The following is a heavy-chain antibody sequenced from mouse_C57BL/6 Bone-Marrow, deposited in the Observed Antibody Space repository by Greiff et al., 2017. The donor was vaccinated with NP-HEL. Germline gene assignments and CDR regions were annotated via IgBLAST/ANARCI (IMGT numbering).Heavy chain of an antibody. CDR1: GYTFTSYW. CDR3: ARLGTWDSAY. J-gene: IGHJ3*01. CDR2: IDPSDSYT. Sequence: QVQLQQPGAELVMPGASVKLSCKASGYTFTSYWMHWVKQRPGQGLEWIGEIDPSDSYTNYNQKFKDKATLTVDKSSSTAYMQLSSLTSEDSAVYYCARLGTWDSAYWGQGTLVTVSA. D-gene: IGHD4-1*01. V-gene: IGHV1-69*01.